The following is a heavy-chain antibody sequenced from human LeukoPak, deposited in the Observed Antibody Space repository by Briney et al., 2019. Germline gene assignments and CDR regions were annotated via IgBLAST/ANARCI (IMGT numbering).Heavy chain of an antibody. CDR3: ARNADDFWSGYYMFDY. D-gene: IGHD3-3*01. Sequence: NPSETLSLNCTVSGGSISSYYWSWIRQPPGKGLEWIGYIYYSGSTNYNPSLKSRVTISVDTSKNQFSLKLSSVTAADTAVYYCARNADDFWSGYYMFDYWGQGTLVTVSS. CDR1: GGSISSYY. CDR2: IYYSGST. V-gene: IGHV4-59*01. J-gene: IGHJ4*02.